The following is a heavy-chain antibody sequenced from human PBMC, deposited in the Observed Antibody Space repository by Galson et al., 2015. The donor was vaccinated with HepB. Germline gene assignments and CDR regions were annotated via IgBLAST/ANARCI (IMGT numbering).Heavy chain of an antibody. V-gene: IGHV1-18*01. CDR1: GYTFTSYG. CDR2: ISAYNGNT. Sequence: SVKVSCKASGYTFTSYGISWVRQAPGQGLEWMGWISAYNGNTNYAQKLQGRVTMTTDTSTSTAYMELRSLRSDDTAVYYCARDQEGYAGVYYYYYYYMHVWSKGTTVTVSS. J-gene: IGHJ6*03. D-gene: IGHD2-2*01. CDR3: ARDQEGYAGVYYYYYYYMHV.